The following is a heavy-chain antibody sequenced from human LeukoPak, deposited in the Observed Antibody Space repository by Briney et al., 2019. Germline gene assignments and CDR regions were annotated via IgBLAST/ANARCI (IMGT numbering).Heavy chain of an antibody. V-gene: IGHV4-30-4*01. Sequence: SETLSLTCTVSGGSISSGDYYWSWIRQPPGKGLEWIGYIYYSGSTYYNPSLKRRVTISVDTSKNQFSLKLSSVTAADTAVYYCARGKTYDYVWGSYRYRNWFDPWGQGTLVTVSS. D-gene: IGHD3-16*02. J-gene: IGHJ5*02. CDR2: IYYSGST. CDR1: GGSISSGDYY. CDR3: ARGKTYDYVWGSYRYRNWFDP.